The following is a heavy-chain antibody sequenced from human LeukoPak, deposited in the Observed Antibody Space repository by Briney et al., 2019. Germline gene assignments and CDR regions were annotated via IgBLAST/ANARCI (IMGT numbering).Heavy chain of an antibody. D-gene: IGHD5-24*01. J-gene: IGHJ5*02. V-gene: IGHV3-48*03. Sequence: GGSLRLSCAASGFTFSSYEMNWVRQAPGKGLEWISYISSSGSTIYYADSVKGRFTISRDNAKNSLYLQMNSLRAEDTAVYYCARTTTMATLVHWGQGTLVTVSS. CDR3: ARTTTMATLVH. CDR2: ISSSGSTI. CDR1: GFTFSSYE.